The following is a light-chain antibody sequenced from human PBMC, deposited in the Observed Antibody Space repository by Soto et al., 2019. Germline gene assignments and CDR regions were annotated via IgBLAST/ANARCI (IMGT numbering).Light chain of an antibody. Sequence: QSALTQPPSVSAAPGQKVTISCSGTSSNIGSNYLSWYQQYPGAAPTLLIFDNNRRPSGIVVRFSGSKSGSSVTLDITGLQTGDEADDHCGTWDSTLSAGVFGGGTKLTVL. J-gene: IGLJ3*02. V-gene: IGLV1-51*01. CDR2: DNN. CDR1: SSNIGSNY. CDR3: GTWDSTLSAGV.